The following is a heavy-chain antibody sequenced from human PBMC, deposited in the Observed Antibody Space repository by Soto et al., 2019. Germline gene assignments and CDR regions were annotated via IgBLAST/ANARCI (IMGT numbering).Heavy chain of an antibody. D-gene: IGHD2-21*02. V-gene: IGHV1-46*02. CDR3: ARGGHIAVVTASFDY. CDR1: GYTFNTYY. CDR2: IHPGGGGT. Sequence: ASVKVSCKPSGYTFNTYYLHWLRQAPGQALEWMGVIHPGGGGTTYAQKFLGRVTVTRDTSTTTVFMELSSLRSDDTAVYYCARGGHIAVVTASFDYWGQGTLVTVSS. J-gene: IGHJ4*02.